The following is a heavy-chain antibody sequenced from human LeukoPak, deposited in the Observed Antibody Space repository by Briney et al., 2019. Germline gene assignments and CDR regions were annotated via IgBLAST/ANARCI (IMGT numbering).Heavy chain of an antibody. Sequence: ASVKVSCKASGYPFDNFAFTWVRQAPGQGLEWMGWISVYNGNTNYAQKLQGRVTMTTDTSTDTAYMELRSLRSDDTAVYYCAKLGCGGNFIDYWGQGTLVTVSS. D-gene: IGHD4-23*01. J-gene: IGHJ4*02. V-gene: IGHV1-18*01. CDR1: GYPFDNFA. CDR2: ISVYNGNT. CDR3: AKLGCGGNFIDY.